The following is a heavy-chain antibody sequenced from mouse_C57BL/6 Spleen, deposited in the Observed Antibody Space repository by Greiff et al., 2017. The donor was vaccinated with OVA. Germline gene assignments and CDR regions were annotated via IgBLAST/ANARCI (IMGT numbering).Heavy chain of an antibody. CDR1: GFNIKDDY. D-gene: IGHD3-2*01. Sequence: EVKLQQSGAELVRPGASVKLSCTASGFNIKDDYMHWVKQRPEQGLEWIGWIDPENGDTEYASKFQGKATITADTSSNTAYLQLSSLTSEDTAVYYCTTSDSSGYWGQGTLVTVSA. V-gene: IGHV14-4*01. CDR3: TTSDSSGY. CDR2: IDPENGDT. J-gene: IGHJ3*01.